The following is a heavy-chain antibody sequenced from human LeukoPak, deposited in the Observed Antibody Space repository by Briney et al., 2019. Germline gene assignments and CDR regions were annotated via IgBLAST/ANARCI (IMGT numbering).Heavy chain of an antibody. Sequence: GESLKISCKGSGYIFTSYVIGLGRQVPGRGLEWVAIIYPGYSDTRCSPSFQGQVTTSAAKSISTAYLQWSSLKASDTAMYYCARNERASVGGEDYFDYWGQGTLVTVSS. CDR2: IYPGYSDT. J-gene: IGHJ4*02. V-gene: IGHV5-51*01. CDR3: ARNERASVGGEDYFDY. D-gene: IGHD7-27*01. CDR1: GYIFTSYV.